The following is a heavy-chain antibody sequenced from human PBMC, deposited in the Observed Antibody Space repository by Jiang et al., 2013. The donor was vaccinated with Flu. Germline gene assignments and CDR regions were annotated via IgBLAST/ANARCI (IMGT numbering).Heavy chain of an antibody. J-gene: IGHJ6*02. CDR1: GFSITTYGVG. Sequence: KPTQTLTLTCTFSGFSITTYGVGVGWIRQPPGKALEWLALIYWDDDKRYSPSLKSRLTITKDTSKNQVVLTMTNMNPVDTATYYCARPTPMDVWGQGTTVTVSS. CDR2: IYWDDDK. CDR3: ARPTPMDV. V-gene: IGHV2-5*02. D-gene: IGHD2-15*01.